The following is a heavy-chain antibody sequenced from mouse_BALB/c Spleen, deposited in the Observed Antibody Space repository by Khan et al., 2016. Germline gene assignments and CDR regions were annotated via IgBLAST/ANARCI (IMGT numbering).Heavy chain of an antibody. CDR3: ARYSLSYFDY. V-gene: IGHV3-8*02. CDR2: INYSGST. D-gene: IGHD2-3*01. CDR1: GDSITSGF. Sequence: EVQLQESGPSLVKPSQTLSLTCSVTGDSITSGFWHWIRKLPGNKLEYMGYINYSGSTFYNPSLKSRISITRDTSKNQYYLQLNSLTSEDTATYYCARYSLSYFDYWGQGTTLPVSS. J-gene: IGHJ2*01.